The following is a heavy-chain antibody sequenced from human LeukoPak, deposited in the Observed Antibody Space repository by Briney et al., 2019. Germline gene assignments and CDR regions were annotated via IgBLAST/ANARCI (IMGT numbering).Heavy chain of an antibody. CDR3: AKEMLASHFFAY. Sequence: GRSLRLSCAASGFTFSSYGMHWVRQAPGKGLEWVAVISGTGDFTYYADSVKGRFTISRDNSKNTLYLQMNSLRAGDTAVYYCAKEMLASHFFAYWGQGTLVTVSS. J-gene: IGHJ4*02. D-gene: IGHD2-8*01. V-gene: IGHV3-23*01. CDR1: GFTFSSYG. CDR2: ISGTGDFT.